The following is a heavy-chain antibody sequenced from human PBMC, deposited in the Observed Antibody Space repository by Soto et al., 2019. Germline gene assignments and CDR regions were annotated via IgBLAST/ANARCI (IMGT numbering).Heavy chain of an antibody. V-gene: IGHV1-69*12. J-gene: IGHJ4*02. CDR1: GGTFSSYA. CDR3: ASHGYSYGYLFDY. D-gene: IGHD5-18*01. CDR2: IIPIFGTA. Sequence: QVQLVKSGAEVKKPGSSVKVSCKASGGTFSSYAISWVQQAPGQGIQWMGGIIPIFGTANYAQKFQGRVTITADESTSTAYMELSSLRSEDTAVYYCASHGYSYGYLFDYWGQGTLVTVSS.